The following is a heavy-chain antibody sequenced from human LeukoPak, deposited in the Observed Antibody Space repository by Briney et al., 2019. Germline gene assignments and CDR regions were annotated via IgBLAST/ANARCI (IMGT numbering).Heavy chain of an antibody. CDR2: IYSGGST. J-gene: IGHJ4*02. Sequence: GGSLRLSCAASGFTVSSNYTSWVRQAPGKGLEWVSVIYSGGSTYCADSVKGRFTISRDNSKNTLYLQMNSLRAEDTAVYYCARTRGDYFDYWGQGTLVTVSS. CDR1: GFTVSSNY. CDR3: ARTRGDYFDY. V-gene: IGHV3-53*01. D-gene: IGHD2-15*01.